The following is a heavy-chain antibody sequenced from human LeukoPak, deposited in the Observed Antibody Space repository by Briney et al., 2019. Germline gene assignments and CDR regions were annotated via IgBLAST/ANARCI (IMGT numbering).Heavy chain of an antibody. CDR3: ARDAAAGTAAYDY. CDR2: ISAYNGNT. V-gene: IGHV1-18*01. CDR1: GYTFTSYG. Sequence: ASVTVSYKPSGYTFTSYGISWVRQAPGQGVEWMGWISAYNGNTNYAQKLQGRVTMTTDTSTSTAYMEVRSLRPDDTAVYYCARDAAAGTAAYDYWGQGTLVTVSS. D-gene: IGHD6-13*01. J-gene: IGHJ4*02.